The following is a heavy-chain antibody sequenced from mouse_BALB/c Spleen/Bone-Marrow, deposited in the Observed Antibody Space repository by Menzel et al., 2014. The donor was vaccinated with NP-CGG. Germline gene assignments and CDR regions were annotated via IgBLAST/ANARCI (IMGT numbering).Heavy chain of an antibody. CDR2: ISSGGSYT. J-gene: IGHJ2*01. CDR3: ARHGITRLLDY. Sequence: VQLKQSGGGLVKPGGSLKLSCAASGFTFSSYAMSWVRQTPEKRLEWVATISSGGSYTYYPDSVKGRFTISRVNAKNTLYLQMSSLRSEDAAMYYCARHGITRLLDYWGQGTTLTVSS. V-gene: IGHV5-9-3*01. CDR1: GFTFSSYA. D-gene: IGHD2-4*01.